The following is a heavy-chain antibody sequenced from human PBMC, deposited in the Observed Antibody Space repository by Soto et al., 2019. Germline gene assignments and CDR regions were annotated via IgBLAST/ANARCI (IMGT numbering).Heavy chain of an antibody. CDR2: IYTSGST. J-gene: IGHJ5*02. CDR3: ARSASYSSSTNWFDP. V-gene: IGHV4-4*07. Sequence: TSETLSLTCTVSGGSISSYYWSWIRQPAGKGLEWIGRIYTSGSTNYNPSLKSRVTMSVDTSKNQFSLKLSSVTAADTAVYYCARSASYSSSTNWFDPWGQGTLVTVSS. D-gene: IGHD6-6*01. CDR1: GGSISSYY.